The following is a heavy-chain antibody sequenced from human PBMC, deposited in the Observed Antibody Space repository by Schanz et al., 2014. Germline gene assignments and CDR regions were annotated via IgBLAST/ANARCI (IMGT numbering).Heavy chain of an antibody. Sequence: QVYLVQSGGGVVQPGRSLRLSCAASGFIFSTFGMQWVRQAPGKGLEWVAIISYDGRHKNYADSVKGRFTISRDNSKNTLHLQMNSLRVEDTAVYYCAKDDTQVNGMDVWGQGTTVTVSS. V-gene: IGHV3-30*18. CDR3: AKDDTQVNGMDV. CDR1: GFIFSTFG. J-gene: IGHJ6*02. CDR2: ISYDGRHK.